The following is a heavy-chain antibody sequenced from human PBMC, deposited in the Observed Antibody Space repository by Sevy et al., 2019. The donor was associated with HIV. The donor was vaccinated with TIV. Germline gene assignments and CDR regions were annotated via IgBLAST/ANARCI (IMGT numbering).Heavy chain of an antibody. CDR3: ARDRGEILHSAFDY. CDR1: GFRFSDYS. D-gene: IGHD3-16*01. Sequence: GGSLRLSCAASGFRFSDYSMHRVRQAPSKGLEWVAVISYDGRNNKYNVDSVKGRFTISRDNSKNTLFLQMNSLRAEDSAIYYCARDRGEILHSAFDYWGQGTLVTVSS. J-gene: IGHJ4*02. CDR2: ISYDGRNNK. V-gene: IGHV3-30*14.